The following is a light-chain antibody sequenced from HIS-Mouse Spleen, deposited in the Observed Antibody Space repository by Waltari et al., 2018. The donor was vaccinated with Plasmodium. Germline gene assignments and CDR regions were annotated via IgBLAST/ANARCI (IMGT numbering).Light chain of an antibody. CDR3: QQYNNWSFT. V-gene: IGKV3-15*01. CDR1: QSVSSN. Sequence: EIVMTQSPATLSVSPGERATLSCRASQSVSSNLAWYQQKPGQAPRLLIYGASTMATGIPARFSGSGSGTEFILTISSLQSEDFAVYYCQQYNNWSFTFGPGTKVDIK. J-gene: IGKJ3*01. CDR2: GAS.